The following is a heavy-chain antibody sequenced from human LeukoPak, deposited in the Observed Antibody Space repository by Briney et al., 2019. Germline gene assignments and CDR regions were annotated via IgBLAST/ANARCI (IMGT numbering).Heavy chain of an antibody. CDR1: GASVGSAGYY. CDR3: ARTQSQSGSYRYYFGY. V-gene: IGHV4-61*08. CDR2: IYYISNT. Sequence: NPSETLSLTCTVSGASVGSAGYYWSRIRQPPGGGLEWIGYIYYISNTNYNPSLKSRVTMSVDPSKNQFSLKLNSVTAADTAVYYCARTQSQSGSYRYYFGYWGQGTLVTVSS. J-gene: IGHJ4*02. D-gene: IGHD1-26*01.